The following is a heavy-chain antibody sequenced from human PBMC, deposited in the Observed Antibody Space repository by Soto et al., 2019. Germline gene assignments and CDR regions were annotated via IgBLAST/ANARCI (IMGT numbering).Heavy chain of an antibody. CDR3: ARDYNRRPVGWFDP. CDR1: GGSISSGGYY. D-gene: IGHD3-10*01. CDR2: INYSGRT. Sequence: QVQLQESGPGLVKPSQTLSLTCTVSGGSISSGGYYWSWIRQHPGKGLEWIGHINYSGRTYYNSSLKSRVSRSVDTSKNQFSLKLSSVTAADTAIYYCARDYNRRPVGWFDPWGQGTLVTVSS. V-gene: IGHV4-31*03. J-gene: IGHJ5*02.